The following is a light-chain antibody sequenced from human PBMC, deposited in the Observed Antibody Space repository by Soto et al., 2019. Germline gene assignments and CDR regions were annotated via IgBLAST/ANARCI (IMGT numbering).Light chain of an antibody. CDR3: QQFSKWPRT. J-gene: IGKJ1*01. CDR2: GAS. CDR1: QSISSN. Sequence: EVVLTQSPATLSLSKGERATLSCRASQSISSNLAWYQQKPGQAPRLLIYGASTRASGIPARFSGSGSATEFTLTIISLQPEDFAVYYCQQFSKWPRTFGQGTKVDIK. V-gene: IGKV3-15*01.